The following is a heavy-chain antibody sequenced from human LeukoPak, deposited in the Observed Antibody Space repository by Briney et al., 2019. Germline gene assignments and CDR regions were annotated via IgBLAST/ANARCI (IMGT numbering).Heavy chain of an antibody. J-gene: IGHJ4*02. CDR2: ISSSGSTI. Sequence: PGGSLRLSCAASGFTFSNYELSWVRQAPGKGLEWISYISSSGSTIHYADSVRGRFTISRDNAKNSLHLQMNSLRADDAAAYYCARLRDYGPSNYFDYWGQGILVTVSS. D-gene: IGHD4-17*01. V-gene: IGHV3-48*03. CDR3: ARLRDYGPSNYFDY. CDR1: GFTFSNYE.